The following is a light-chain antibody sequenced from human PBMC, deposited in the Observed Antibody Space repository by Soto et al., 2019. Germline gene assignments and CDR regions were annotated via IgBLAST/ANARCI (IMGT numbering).Light chain of an antibody. Sequence: VLTQSPGTLSLSPGERATLSCRASQSVDSTYLAWYQQRPGQAPSILIDSASTRATGTPDRFSGSGSGADFTLTISRLEPEDFAVYYCQLYGKSRGYTFGQGTKLQI. CDR3: QLYGKSRGYT. J-gene: IGKJ2*01. CDR1: QSVDSTY. CDR2: SAS. V-gene: IGKV3-20*01.